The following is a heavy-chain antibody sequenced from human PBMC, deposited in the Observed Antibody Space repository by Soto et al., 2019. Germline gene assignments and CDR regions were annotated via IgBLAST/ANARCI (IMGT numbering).Heavy chain of an antibody. V-gene: IGHV4-38-2*02. CDR3: ARVHVMVVARSTFYY. J-gene: IGHJ4*03. CDR2: IYHRATT. Sequence: SETLSLTCTVSGDSISSGSYWGWIRQPPGEGPEWIASIYHRATTSYAPSLKTPISISVYTSKNQFSLRLTSVTDADTATYYCARVHVMVVARSTFYYWGPGTLVTISS. D-gene: IGHD5-12*01. CDR1: GDSISSGSY.